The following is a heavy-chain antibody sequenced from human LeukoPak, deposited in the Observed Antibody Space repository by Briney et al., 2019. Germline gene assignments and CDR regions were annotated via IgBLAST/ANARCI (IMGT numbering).Heavy chain of an antibody. V-gene: IGHV3-48*03. CDR1: GFTFSSFE. CDR2: ISSSGSTI. CDR3: ARDPVPTDY. J-gene: IGHJ4*02. Sequence: GGSLRLSCAASGFTFSSFEMSWVRQAPGKGLEWVSYISSSGSTIYYADSVKGRFTVSRDNAKNSLDLQMNSLRAEDTAVYYCARDPVPTDYWGQRTLVTVSS. D-gene: IGHD6-19*01.